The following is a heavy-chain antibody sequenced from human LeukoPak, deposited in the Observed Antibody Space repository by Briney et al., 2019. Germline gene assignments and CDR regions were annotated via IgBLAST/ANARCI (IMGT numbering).Heavy chain of an antibody. Sequence: SVKVSCKASGGSISSYGISWVRQAPGQGLEWMGRIIPVFGTANYAQKFQDRVTITADTVSNTAYMELTSLTSEDTAVYFYAKQGEIRQDYYMDVWGNGTAVTVSS. CDR1: GGSISSYG. D-gene: IGHD1/OR15-1a*01. V-gene: IGHV1-69*06. CDR2: IIPVFGTA. CDR3: AKQGEIRQDYYMDV. J-gene: IGHJ6*03.